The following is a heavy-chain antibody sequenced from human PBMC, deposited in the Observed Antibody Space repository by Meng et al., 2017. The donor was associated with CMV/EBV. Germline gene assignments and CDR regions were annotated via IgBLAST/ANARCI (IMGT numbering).Heavy chain of an antibody. CDR2: IYYSGST. Sequence: SETLSLTCTVSGGSISSYYWSWIRQPPGKGLEWIGYIYYSGSTNYNPSLRSRVTISVDTSKNQFSLKLSSVTAADTAVYYCAREGVGCSSTSCFPSSGMDVWGQGTTVTVSS. D-gene: IGHD2-2*01. V-gene: IGHV4-59*12. CDR3: AREGVGCSSTSCFPSSGMDV. CDR1: GGSISSYY. J-gene: IGHJ6*02.